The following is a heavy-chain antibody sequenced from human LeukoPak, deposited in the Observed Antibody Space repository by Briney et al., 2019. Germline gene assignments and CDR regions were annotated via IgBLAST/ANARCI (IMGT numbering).Heavy chain of an antibody. CDR1: GFTFDDYA. D-gene: IGHD3-22*01. Sequence: PGGSLRLSCAASGFTFDDYAMHWVRQAPGKGLEWVSGISWNSGSIGYADSVKGRFTISRDNAKNSLYLQMNSLRAEDTALYYCAKGIYSYGYYDSSGEFDYWGQGTLVTVSS. CDR2: ISWNSGSI. J-gene: IGHJ4*02. CDR3: AKGIYSYGYYDSSGEFDY. V-gene: IGHV3-9*01.